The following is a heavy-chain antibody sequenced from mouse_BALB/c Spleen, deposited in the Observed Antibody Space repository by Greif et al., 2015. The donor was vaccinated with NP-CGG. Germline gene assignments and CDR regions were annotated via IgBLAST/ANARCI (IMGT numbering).Heavy chain of an antibody. V-gene: IGHV1-14*01. J-gene: IGHJ2*01. Sequence: EVQLQQSGPELVKPGASVKMSCKASGYTFTSYVMHWVKQKPGQGLEWIGYINPYNDGTKYNEKFKGKATLTSDKSSSTAYMELSSLTSEDSAVYYCARSRKIYYYVFDYWGQGTTLTVSS. CDR2: INPYNDGT. D-gene: IGHD1-1*01. CDR1: GYTFTSYV. CDR3: ARSRKIYYYVFDY.